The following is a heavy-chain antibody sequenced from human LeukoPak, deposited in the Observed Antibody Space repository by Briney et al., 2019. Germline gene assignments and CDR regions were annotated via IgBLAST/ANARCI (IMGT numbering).Heavy chain of an antibody. CDR1: GFIFSSYG. Sequence: GRSLRLSCAASGFIFSSYGMYWVRKAPGKGLEWVAVIWHDGSAEFYADSVKGRFSISRDDSKNTLYPQMNSLRAEDTALYYCAKDNRGGWSGYFDYWGQGTLVTVSS. CDR2: IWHDGSAE. D-gene: IGHD6-19*01. V-gene: IGHV3-33*06. J-gene: IGHJ4*02. CDR3: AKDNRGGWSGYFDY.